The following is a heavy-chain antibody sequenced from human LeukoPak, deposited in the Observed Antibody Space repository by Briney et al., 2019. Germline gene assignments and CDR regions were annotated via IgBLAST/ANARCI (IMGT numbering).Heavy chain of an antibody. Sequence: PGGSLRLSCAASGFTFNDHAMNWVRQAPGKGLKWVSGVNWNGRNTHYADSVKGRFTISRDNGKNSLYLQMNSLRAEDTALYYCVRGGEEVISARDYFDSWGRGTLVTVSS. D-gene: IGHD2/OR15-2a*01. CDR1: GFTFNDHA. CDR3: VRGGEEVISARDYFDS. V-gene: IGHV3-20*04. CDR2: VNWNGRNT. J-gene: IGHJ4*02.